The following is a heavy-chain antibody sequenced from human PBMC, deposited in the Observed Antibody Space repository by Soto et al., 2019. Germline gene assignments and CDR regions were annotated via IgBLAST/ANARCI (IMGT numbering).Heavy chain of an antibody. J-gene: IGHJ3*02. Sequence: GESLKISCKTSGYSFISYWVAWVRQKPGKGLEWMGTFYPGDSTSTYSPSFQGQVTISVDKSISTAYLHLSSLKASDTAMYYCARISGDCRNNDCSWTFDIWGQGTTVTASS. CDR3: ARISGDCRNNDCSWTFDI. V-gene: IGHV5-51*01. CDR1: GYSFISYW. D-gene: IGHD2-21*02. CDR2: FYPGDSTS.